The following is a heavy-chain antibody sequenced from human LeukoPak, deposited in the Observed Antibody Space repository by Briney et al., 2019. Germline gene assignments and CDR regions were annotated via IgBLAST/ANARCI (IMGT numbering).Heavy chain of an antibody. D-gene: IGHD3-9*01. CDR1: GYSISSSNW. CDR2: IYYSGST. Sequence: PSDTLSLTCAVSGYSISSSNWWGWIRQPPGKGLEWIRYIYYSGSTYYNPSLKGRLTISVDTAKNQFSLKLSSVTAADTAVYYCARDSIAGYSLSWWGQGTLVTVSS. CDR3: ARDSIAGYSLSW. V-gene: IGHV4-28*03. J-gene: IGHJ4*02.